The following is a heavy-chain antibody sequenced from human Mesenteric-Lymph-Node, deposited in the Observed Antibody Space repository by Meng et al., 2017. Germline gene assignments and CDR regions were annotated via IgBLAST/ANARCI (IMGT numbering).Heavy chain of an antibody. CDR3: ARDNDGNSQFSQFDY. J-gene: IGHJ4*02. CDR1: GFTFSSYG. CDR2: IWFDGSKK. V-gene: IGHV3-33*01. Sequence: GESLKISCAASGFTFSSYGMHWVRQAPGKGLEWVAVIWFDGSKKYYADPVKGRFTISRDYAKNTVFLQMNTVRAEDTAVYYCARDNDGNSQFSQFDYWGQGTLVTVSS. D-gene: IGHD2/OR15-2a*01.